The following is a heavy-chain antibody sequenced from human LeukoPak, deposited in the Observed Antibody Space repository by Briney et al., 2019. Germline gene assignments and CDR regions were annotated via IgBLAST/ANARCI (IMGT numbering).Heavy chain of an antibody. CDR1: GYTLTELS. J-gene: IGHJ5*02. D-gene: IGHD3-10*01. CDR3: ATVPAFGWFDP. Sequence: SVKVSCKVSGYTLTELSMHWVRQAPGKGLEWMGGFDPEDGETIYAQKFQGRVTMTEDTSTDTAYMELSSLISGDTAVYYCATVPAFGWFDPWGQGTLVTVSP. CDR2: FDPEDGET. V-gene: IGHV1-24*01.